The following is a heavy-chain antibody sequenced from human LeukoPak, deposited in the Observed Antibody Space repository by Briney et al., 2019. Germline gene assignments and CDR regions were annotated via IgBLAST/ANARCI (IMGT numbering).Heavy chain of an antibody. D-gene: IGHD4-23*01. CDR2: MNVEGSVT. V-gene: IGHV3-74*01. CDR3: ARDFGGNSDF. Sequence: GGSLRLSCAASGFTFSSYWMHWVRQAPGKGLVWVSRMNVEGSVTSYADFVKGRFTISRDIAKNTLYLQMNTLTAEDTAVYYCARDFGGNSDFWGQGTLVTVSS. J-gene: IGHJ4*02. CDR1: GFTFSSYW.